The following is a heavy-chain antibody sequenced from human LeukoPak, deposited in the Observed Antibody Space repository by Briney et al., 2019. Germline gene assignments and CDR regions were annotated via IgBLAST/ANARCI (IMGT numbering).Heavy chain of an antibody. Sequence: GESLKISCKGSGYSFTSYWISWVRQMPGKGLERMGRIDPSDSYTNYSPSFQGHVTISADKSISTAYLQWSCLRASDTAMYYCARLDRLIVAVRSDYWGQGTLVTVSS. J-gene: IGHJ4*02. CDR1: GYSFTSYW. CDR2: IDPSDSYT. V-gene: IGHV5-10-1*01. D-gene: IGHD2-21*01. CDR3: ARLDRLIVAVRSDY.